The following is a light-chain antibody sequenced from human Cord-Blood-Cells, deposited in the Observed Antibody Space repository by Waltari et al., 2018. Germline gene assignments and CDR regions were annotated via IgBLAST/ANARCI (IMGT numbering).Light chain of an antibody. CDR1: SLRSYY. Sequence: SSELTQDPAVSVALGQTVRITCPGDSLRSYYASWYQQKPGQAPVLVIYGKNNRPSGIPDRLSGSSSGNTASLTITGAQAEDEADYYCNSRDSSGNHVVFGGGTKLTVL. CDR2: GKN. CDR3: NSRDSSGNHVV. V-gene: IGLV3-19*01. J-gene: IGLJ2*01.